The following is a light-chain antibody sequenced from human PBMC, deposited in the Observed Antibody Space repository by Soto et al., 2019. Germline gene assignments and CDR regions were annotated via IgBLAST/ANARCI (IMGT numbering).Light chain of an antibody. Sequence: EIVLTQSPGSLSLSPGERATLSSRASQSVSSSYLAWYQQKPGQAPRLLIYGASSRATGTPDRFSGSGSGTDFTLTISRLEPEDFAVYYCQQYGSSPLTFGGGTKVEIK. V-gene: IGKV3-20*01. J-gene: IGKJ4*01. CDR1: QSVSSSY. CDR3: QQYGSSPLT. CDR2: GAS.